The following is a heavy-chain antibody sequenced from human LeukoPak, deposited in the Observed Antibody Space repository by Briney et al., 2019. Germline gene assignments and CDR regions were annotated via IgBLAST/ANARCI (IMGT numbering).Heavy chain of an antibody. J-gene: IGHJ4*02. V-gene: IGHV3-23*01. D-gene: IGHD3-9*01. CDR1: GFTFSSYA. CDR3: AKSKVPSYDILTGPTQDY. Sequence: GSLRLSCAASGFTFSSYAMSWVRQAPGKGLEWVSAISGSGGSTYYADSVKGRVTISRDNSKNTLYLQMNSLRAEDTAVYYCAKSKVPSYDILTGPTQDYWGQGTLVTVSS. CDR2: ISGSGGST.